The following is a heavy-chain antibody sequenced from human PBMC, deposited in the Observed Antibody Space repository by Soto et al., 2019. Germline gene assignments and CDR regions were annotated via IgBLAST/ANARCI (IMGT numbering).Heavy chain of an antibody. V-gene: IGHV4-34*01. D-gene: IGHD2-2*01. J-gene: IGHJ6*02. CDR3: ARGVVPAAMPGPNYYYGMDV. CDR1: GGSFSGYY. CDR2: INHSGST. Sequence: SETLSLTCAFYGGSFSGYYWRWIRPPPGKGLEWIGEINHSGSTNYNPSLKSRVTISVDTSKNQFSLKLSSVTAADTAVYYCARGVVPAAMPGPNYYYGMDVWGQGTTVTVSS.